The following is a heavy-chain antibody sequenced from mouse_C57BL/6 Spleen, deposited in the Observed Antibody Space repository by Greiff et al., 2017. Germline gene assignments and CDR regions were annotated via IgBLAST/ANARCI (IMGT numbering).Heavy chain of an antibody. Sequence: QVQLQQPGAELVRPGTSVKLSCKASGYTFTSYWMHWVKPRPGQGLEWIGVIDPSDSYTNYNQKFKGKATLTVDTSSSTAYMQLSSLTSEDSAVYYCARSLGDYDDAMDYWGQGTSVTVSS. D-gene: IGHD2-4*01. CDR2: IDPSDSYT. V-gene: IGHV1-59*01. J-gene: IGHJ4*01. CDR1: GYTFTSYW. CDR3: ARSLGDYDDAMDY.